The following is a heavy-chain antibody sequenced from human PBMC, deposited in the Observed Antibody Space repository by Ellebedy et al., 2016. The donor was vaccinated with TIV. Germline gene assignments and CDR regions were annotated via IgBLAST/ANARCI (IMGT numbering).Heavy chain of an antibody. D-gene: IGHD1-26*01. J-gene: IGHJ4*02. V-gene: IGHV5-51*01. CDR1: GYSFTNYW. CDR3: ARLVGATGGVDY. CDR2: IYPGDSHT. Sequence: GGSLRLSCKGSGYSFTNYWISWVRQMPGKGLEWMGIIYPGDSHTRYSPSFQGQVTISADKSISTAYLQWSSLKASDTAMYYCARLVGATGGVDYWGQGTLVTVSS.